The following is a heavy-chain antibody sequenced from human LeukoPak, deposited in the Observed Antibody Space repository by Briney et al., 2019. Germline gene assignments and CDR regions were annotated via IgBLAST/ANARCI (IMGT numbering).Heavy chain of an antibody. J-gene: IGHJ6*03. CDR3: ARVSSWPLYYYYMDV. Sequence: GASVKVSCKASGYTFTSYGISWVRQAPGQGLEWMGWISAYNGNTNYAQKLQGRVTMTTDTSTSTAYMELRSLRSDDTAVYYCARVSSWPLYYYYMDVWGKGTTVTISS. CDR2: ISAYNGNT. CDR1: GYTFTSYG. D-gene: IGHD6-13*01. V-gene: IGHV1-18*01.